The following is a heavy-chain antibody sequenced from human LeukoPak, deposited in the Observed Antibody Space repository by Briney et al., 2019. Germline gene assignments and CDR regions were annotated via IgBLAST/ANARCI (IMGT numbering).Heavy chain of an antibody. D-gene: IGHD3-22*01. Sequence: GGSLRLSCAASGFPFSSYWMTWVRQSPGKGLEWVANLNQDGSAKYYVDSVRGRFSISRDNAKNSLYLEMNSLRAEDTAMYYCARHHYSGYYVYWGQGTLVTVSS. V-gene: IGHV3-7*01. J-gene: IGHJ4*02. CDR2: LNQDGSAK. CDR3: ARHHYSGYYVY. CDR1: GFPFSSYW.